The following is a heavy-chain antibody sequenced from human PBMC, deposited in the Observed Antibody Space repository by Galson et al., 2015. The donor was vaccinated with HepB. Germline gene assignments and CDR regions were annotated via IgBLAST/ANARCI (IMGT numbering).Heavy chain of an antibody. V-gene: IGHV4-59*08. CDR3: ARHPGYSSSWYRTMGMDV. J-gene: IGHJ6*02. CDR2: IYYSGST. CDR1: GGSISSYY. D-gene: IGHD6-13*01. Sequence: SETLSLTCTVSGGSISSYYWSWIRQPPGKGLEWIGYIYYSGSTNYNPSLKSRVTISVDTSTNQFSLKLSSVTAADTAVYYCARHPGYSSSWYRTMGMDVWGQGTTVTVSS.